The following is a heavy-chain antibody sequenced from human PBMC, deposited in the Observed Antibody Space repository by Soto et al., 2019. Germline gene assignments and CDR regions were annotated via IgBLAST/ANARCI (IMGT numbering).Heavy chain of an antibody. CDR2: IEEDGNER. Sequence: VQLVESGGGLVQPGGSLRLSCTASGFAFSSYWMNWVRRAPGKGLEWVASIEEDGNERYYVDSVKGRFTISRDNAMNSEYLQMNSLRAEDTAIYYCARAPQVTTFHYGMDVSDQGTTVTVSS. CDR1: GFAFSSYW. J-gene: IGHJ6*02. CDR3: ARAPQVTTFHYGMDV. D-gene: IGHD2-21*02. V-gene: IGHV3-7*05.